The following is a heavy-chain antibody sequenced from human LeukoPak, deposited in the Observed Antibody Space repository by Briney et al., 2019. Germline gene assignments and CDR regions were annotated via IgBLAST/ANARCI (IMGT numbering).Heavy chain of an antibody. CDR3: ARDLQRRSSFPGGY. CDR2: ISAYNGNT. J-gene: IGHJ4*02. D-gene: IGHD6-6*01. V-gene: IGHV1-18*04. CDR1: GYTFTGYY. Sequence: GASVKVSCKASGYTFTGYYMHWVRQAPGQGLEWMGWISAYNGNTNYAQKLQGRVTMTTDTSTSTAYMELRSLRSDDTAVYYCARDLQRRSSFPGGYWGQGTLVTVSS.